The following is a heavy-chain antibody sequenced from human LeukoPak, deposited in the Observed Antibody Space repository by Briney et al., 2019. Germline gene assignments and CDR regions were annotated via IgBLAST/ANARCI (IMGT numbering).Heavy chain of an antibody. D-gene: IGHD6-13*01. CDR3: AAVAAAGPLGSNAFDI. CDR1: GFTISSNY. Sequence: PGGSLRLSCAASGFTISSNYMSWVRQAPGKGLDGDSVIYRGGSTYYADSVKGRFTISRDNSKNTLYLQMNSLRAEDTAVYYCAAVAAAGPLGSNAFDIWGQGTMVTVS. CDR2: IYRGGST. J-gene: IGHJ3*02. V-gene: IGHV3-53*01.